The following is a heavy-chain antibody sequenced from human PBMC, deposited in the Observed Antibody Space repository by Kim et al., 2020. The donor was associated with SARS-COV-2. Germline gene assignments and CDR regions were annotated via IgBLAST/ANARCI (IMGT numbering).Heavy chain of an antibody. D-gene: IGHD4-17*01. CDR3: SRHTPYGGKSGYFDY. Sequence: ASVKVSCKASGYTFTNYGISWVRQAPGQGLEWMGWISPYKGNTDYAQNLQGRVTMTTDTSTSTAYMELRSLRSDDTAVYYCSRHTPYGGKSGYFDYWGQGTLVTVSS. CDR1: GYTFTNYG. CDR2: ISPYKGNT. V-gene: IGHV1-18*01. J-gene: IGHJ4*02.